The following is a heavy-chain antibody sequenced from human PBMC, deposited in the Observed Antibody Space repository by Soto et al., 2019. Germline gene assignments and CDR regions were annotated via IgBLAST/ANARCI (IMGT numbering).Heavy chain of an antibody. V-gene: IGHV3-23*01. CDR3: TKGAGDKATSCNRGMDY. CDR2: ISYMGLST. Sequence: GGSLRLSCAASGFTFSRNAMSWVRQAPGKGLEWVSGISYMGLSTYYADSVTGRFTISRDNSDNTLYLQMTGLRAEDTAIYYCTKGAGDKATSCNRGMDYWGHGSLVTAAS. CDR1: GFTFSRNA. D-gene: IGHD2-2*02. J-gene: IGHJ4*01.